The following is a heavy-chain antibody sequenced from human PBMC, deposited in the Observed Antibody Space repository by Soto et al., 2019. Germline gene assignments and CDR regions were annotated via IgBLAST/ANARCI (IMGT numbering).Heavy chain of an antibody. CDR2: ISAYNGNT. Sequence: QVQLVQSGAEVKKPGATVKVSCKASGYTFTSYGISWVRQAPGQGLEWMGWISAYNGNTSYAQKLQGRVTMTTDTSTSTAYMELRSLRSDDTAVYYCARGITIFGVDYYGMDVWGQGTTVTVSS. CDR3: ARGITIFGVDYYGMDV. J-gene: IGHJ6*02. D-gene: IGHD3-3*01. CDR1: GYTFTSYG. V-gene: IGHV1-18*01.